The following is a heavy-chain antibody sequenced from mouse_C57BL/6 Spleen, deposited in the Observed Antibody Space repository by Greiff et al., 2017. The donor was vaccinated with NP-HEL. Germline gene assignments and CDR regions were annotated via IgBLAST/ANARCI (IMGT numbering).Heavy chain of an antibody. V-gene: IGHV1-80*01. CDR1: GYAFSSYW. D-gene: IGHD1-1*01. Sequence: VQRVESGAELVKPGASVKISCKASGYAFSSYWMNWVKQRPGKGLEWIGQIYPGDGDTNYNGKFKGKATLTADKSSSTAYMQLSSLTSEDSAVYFCARSTTTVVASNFDYWGQGTTLTVSS. CDR2: IYPGDGDT. CDR3: ARSTTTVVASNFDY. J-gene: IGHJ2*01.